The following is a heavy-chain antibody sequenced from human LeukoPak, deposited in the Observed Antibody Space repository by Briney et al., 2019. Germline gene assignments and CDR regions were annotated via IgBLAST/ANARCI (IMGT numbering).Heavy chain of an antibody. CDR3: ARAIGDAFDI. CDR1: GFTVSSNY. J-gene: IGHJ3*02. V-gene: IGHV3-53*01. Sequence: GGSLRLSCAASGFTVSSNYMTWARQAPGKGLEWVSVIYSGGSTYYADSVKGRFTISRDNSKNTLYLQMSSLRAEDTAVYYCARAIGDAFDIWGQGTMVTVSS. CDR2: IYSGGST. D-gene: IGHD1-26*01.